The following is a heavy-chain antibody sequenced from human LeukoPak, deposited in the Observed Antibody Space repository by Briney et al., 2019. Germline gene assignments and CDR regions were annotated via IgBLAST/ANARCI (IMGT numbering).Heavy chain of an antibody. J-gene: IGHJ4*02. CDR2: INPNSGGT. D-gene: IGHD3-10*01. V-gene: IGHV1-2*02. CDR1: GYTFTGYY. CDR3: AREIRGRGPYGY. Sequence: ASVKVSCKAAGYTFTGYYMHWVRQAQGQGLEWMGWINPNSGGTNYAQKVQGRGTMTRDTSISTAYMELSRLRSDDTAVYYCAREIRGRGPYGYWGQGTLVTVSS.